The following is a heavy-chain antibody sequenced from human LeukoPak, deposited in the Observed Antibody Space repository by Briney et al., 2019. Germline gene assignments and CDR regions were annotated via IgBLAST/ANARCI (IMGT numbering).Heavy chain of an antibody. Sequence: RAGGPLRLSCASSGFTFTTHAMSWVTKAPGKGLEWASTVGTTSDTYYADSVKGRFSISRDNSKNTLYLQMNNLRVEDTAVYYCAKNIPGRPFDYWGRGTLVTVSS. D-gene: IGHD2-15*01. CDR2: VGTTSDT. CDR3: AKNIPGRPFDY. V-gene: IGHV3-23*01. CDR1: GFTFTTHA. J-gene: IGHJ4*02.